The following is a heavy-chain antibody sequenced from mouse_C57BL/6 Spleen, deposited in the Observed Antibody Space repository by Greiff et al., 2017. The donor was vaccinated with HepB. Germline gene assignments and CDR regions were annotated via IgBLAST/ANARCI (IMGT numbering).Heavy chain of an antibody. Sequence: EVKLMESGEGLVKPGGSLKLSCAASGFTFSSYAMSWVRQTPEKRLEWVAYISSGGDYIYYADTVKGRFTISRDNARNTLYLQMSSLKSEDTAMYYCTRGTTVVATDAMDYWGQGTSVTVSS. CDR2: ISSGGDYI. J-gene: IGHJ4*01. CDR1: GFTFSSYA. CDR3: TRGTTVVATDAMDY. D-gene: IGHD1-1*01. V-gene: IGHV5-9-1*02.